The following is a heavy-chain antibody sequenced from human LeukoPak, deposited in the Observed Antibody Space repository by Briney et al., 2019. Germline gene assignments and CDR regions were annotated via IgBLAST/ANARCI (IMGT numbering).Heavy chain of an antibody. CDR2: VFHTGIT. D-gene: IGHD3-9*01. CDR3: ARHGILTDHSVRF. V-gene: IGHV4-39*01. J-gene: IGHJ4*02. Sequence: SETLSLPCTVSGDSITGKNAYWGWIRQTPGKGLELIGTVFHTGITHYNPSLKSRISISVDTSKNQFSLNLNSVTAADTALYYCARHGILTDHSVRFWGQGILVTVSA. CDR1: GDSITGKNAY.